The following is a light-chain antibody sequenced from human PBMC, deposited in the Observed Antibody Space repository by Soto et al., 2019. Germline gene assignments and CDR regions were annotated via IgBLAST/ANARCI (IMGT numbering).Light chain of an antibody. CDR2: GAS. J-gene: IGKJ4*01. CDR1: QRVSSN. V-gene: IGKV3D-15*01. CDR3: LQHNVYPLT. Sequence: GARATLSCRGRQRVSSNLAWYQQKPGQAPRLLIYGASSRATGIPDRFSGSGSGTEFTLTISSLQPEDFATYYCLQHNVYPLTFGGGSKVDIK.